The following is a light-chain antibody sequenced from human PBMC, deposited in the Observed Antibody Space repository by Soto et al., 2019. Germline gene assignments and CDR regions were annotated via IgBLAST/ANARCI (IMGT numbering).Light chain of an antibody. CDR1: SSNIGSNY. J-gene: IGLJ3*02. Sequence: QSVLTQPPSASGTPGQRVTISCSGSSSNIGSNYVYWYQQLPGTTPKLLIYKNNQRPSGVPDRFSGSKSGTSASLAISGLRSEDEADYYCATWDDSLYGWVFGGGTKVTVL. CDR3: ATWDDSLYGWV. V-gene: IGLV1-47*01. CDR2: KNN.